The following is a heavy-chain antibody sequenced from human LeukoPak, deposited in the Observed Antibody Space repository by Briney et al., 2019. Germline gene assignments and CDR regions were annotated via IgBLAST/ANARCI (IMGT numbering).Heavy chain of an antibody. Sequence: PSETLSLTCTVSGGSISSSSYYWGWIRQPPGKGLEWIGSIYYSGSTYYNPSLKSRVTISVDTSKNQFSLKLSSVTAADTAVYYCARLGIQLWLSYFDYWGQGILVTVSS. CDR3: ARLGIQLWLSYFDY. J-gene: IGHJ4*02. CDR2: IYYSGST. V-gene: IGHV4-39*01. CDR1: GGSISSSSYY. D-gene: IGHD5-18*01.